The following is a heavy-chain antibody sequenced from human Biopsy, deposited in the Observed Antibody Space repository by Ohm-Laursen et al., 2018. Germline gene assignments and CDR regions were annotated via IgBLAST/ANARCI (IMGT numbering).Heavy chain of an antibody. J-gene: IGHJ2*01. CDR3: ARDEKRWDYSNYFSWHFDL. Sequence: GSLRLSCSASGFTFSTYSMNWVRQAPGKGLEWVSSISSRSVYIYHADSVKGRFTISRDNAKNSLYLQMNSLRAEDTAVYFCARDEKRWDYSNYFSWHFDLWGRGTLVTVSS. V-gene: IGHV3-21*01. D-gene: IGHD4-11*01. CDR1: GFTFSTYS. CDR2: ISSRSVYI.